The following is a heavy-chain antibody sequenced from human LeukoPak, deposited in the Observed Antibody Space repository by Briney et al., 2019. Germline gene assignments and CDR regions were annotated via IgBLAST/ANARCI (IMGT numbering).Heavy chain of an antibody. CDR3: ARVPRSYDFRSGYQTFGY. CDR2: INPNSGGT. Sequence: ASVKVTCKASGYTFTGYYMHWVRQAPGQGLEWMGWINPNSGGTNYAQKFQDRVTMTRDTSISTAYMELSRLRSDDTAVYYCARVPRSYDFRSGYQTFGYWGQGPLVTVSS. V-gene: IGHV1-2*02. CDR1: GYTFTGYY. D-gene: IGHD3-3*01. J-gene: IGHJ4*02.